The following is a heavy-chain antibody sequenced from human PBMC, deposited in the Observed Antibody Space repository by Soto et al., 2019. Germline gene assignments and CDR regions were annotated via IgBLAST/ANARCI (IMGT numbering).Heavy chain of an antibody. V-gene: IGHV4-31*03. Sequence: QVQLQESGPGLVKPSQTLSLTCTVSGGSISSGGYYWSWIRQHPGKGLEWIGYIYYSGSTYYNPSLKSRVTISVDTAKNQFSLKLSSVTAADTAVYYCARDPGYYYDSSGYYDAFDIWGQGTMVTVSS. CDR3: ARDPGYYYDSSGYYDAFDI. CDR2: IYYSGST. CDR1: GGSISSGGYY. D-gene: IGHD3-22*01. J-gene: IGHJ3*02.